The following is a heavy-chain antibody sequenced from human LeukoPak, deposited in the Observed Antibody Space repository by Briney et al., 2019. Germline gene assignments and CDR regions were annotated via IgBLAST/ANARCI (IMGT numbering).Heavy chain of an antibody. V-gene: IGHV6-1*01. D-gene: IGHD6-13*01. Sequence: SQTLSLTCAISGDSVSSNSAAWNWIRQSPSRGLEWLGRTYYRSKWYNDYAVSVKSRTTINPDTSKNQFSLQLNSVTPEDTAVYYCARGGVAAAAGHDAFDIWGQGTMVTVSS. J-gene: IGHJ3*02. CDR3: ARGGVAAAAGHDAFDI. CDR2: TYYRSKWYN. CDR1: GDSVSSNSAA.